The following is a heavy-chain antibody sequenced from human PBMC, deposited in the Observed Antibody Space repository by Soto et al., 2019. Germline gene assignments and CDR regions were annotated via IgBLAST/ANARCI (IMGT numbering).Heavy chain of an antibody. V-gene: IGHV4-39*01. CDR1: CGSISCSSYH. D-gene: IGHD1-26*01. Sequence: SAALSLTCTVSCGSISCSSYHWGWIREPPGKGLEWIGTFDYTGTTYYNLSLRTRVTVSTDTPRDQLSLTRTSATATDTAVYYCASRVGATPPRVWGQGVLVTVSS. CDR2: FDYTGTT. CDR3: ASRVGATPPRV. J-gene: IGHJ4*01.